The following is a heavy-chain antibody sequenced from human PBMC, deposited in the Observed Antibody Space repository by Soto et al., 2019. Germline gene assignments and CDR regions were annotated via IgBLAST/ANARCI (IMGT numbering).Heavy chain of an antibody. Sequence: PSQTLSLTCAISGDSVSSNSAAWNWIRQSPSRGLEWLGRTYYRSKWYNDYAVSVKSRITINPDTSKNQFSLQLNSVTPGDTAVYYCASGAGIAVAGEYYYYYYGMDVWGQGTTVTVSS. J-gene: IGHJ6*02. CDR1: GDSVSSNSAA. D-gene: IGHD6-19*01. CDR3: ASGAGIAVAGEYYYYYYGMDV. V-gene: IGHV6-1*01. CDR2: TYYRSKWYN.